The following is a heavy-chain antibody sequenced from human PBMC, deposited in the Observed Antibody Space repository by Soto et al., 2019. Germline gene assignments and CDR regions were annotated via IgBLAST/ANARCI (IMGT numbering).Heavy chain of an antibody. D-gene: IGHD5-18*01. CDR1: GDSVSSNSAA. Sequence: SQTLSLTCAISGDSVSSNSAAWNWIRQSPSRGLEWLGRTYYRSKWYNDYAVSVKSRITINPDTSKNQFSLQLNSVTPEDTAVYYCTTDLPPAMEELDYWGQGTLVTVSS. V-gene: IGHV6-1*01. J-gene: IGHJ4*02. CDR2: TYYRSKWYN. CDR3: TTDLPPAMEELDY.